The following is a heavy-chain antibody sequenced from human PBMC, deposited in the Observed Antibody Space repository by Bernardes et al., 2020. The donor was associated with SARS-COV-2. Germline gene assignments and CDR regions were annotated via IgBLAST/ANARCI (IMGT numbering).Heavy chain of an antibody. CDR3: ARGQYQRDY. J-gene: IGHJ4*02. V-gene: IGHV4-34*01. Sequence: SETLSLTCAVYGGSFSGYSWNWIRQPPGKGLEWIGEIYHSGSTNYNPSLKSRVTISVDTSKNQFSLHLTSVTAADTAVYYCARGQYQRDYWGQGTLVTVSS. D-gene: IGHD2-2*01. CDR2: IYHSGST. CDR1: GGSFSGYS.